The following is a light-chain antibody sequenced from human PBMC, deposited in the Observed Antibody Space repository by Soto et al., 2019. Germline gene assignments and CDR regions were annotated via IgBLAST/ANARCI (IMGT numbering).Light chain of an antibody. Sequence: EMVLTQSTGTRSLSPGERSTLSCMGSQSVSNNYLAWYQQKPGQAPRLLIYDASNRATGIPARFSGSGSGTDFTLTISSLESEDFAVYYCQQRSNGTPLTFGGGTKVDI. CDR1: QSVSNNY. V-gene: IGKV3-11*01. CDR2: DAS. CDR3: QQRSNGTPLT. J-gene: IGKJ4*01.